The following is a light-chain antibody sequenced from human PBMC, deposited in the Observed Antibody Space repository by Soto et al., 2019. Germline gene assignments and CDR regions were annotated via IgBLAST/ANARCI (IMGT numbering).Light chain of an antibody. CDR1: NIGSKN. J-gene: IGLJ1*01. V-gene: IGLV3-9*01. CDR3: QVWDSSTGV. Sequence: SHELTQPLSGSVAQGQTARITRGGNNIGSKNVHWYQQKPGQAPVLVIYRDSNRPSGIPERFSGSNSGNTATLTISRAQAGDEADYYCQVWDSSTGVFGTGTKVTVL. CDR2: RDS.